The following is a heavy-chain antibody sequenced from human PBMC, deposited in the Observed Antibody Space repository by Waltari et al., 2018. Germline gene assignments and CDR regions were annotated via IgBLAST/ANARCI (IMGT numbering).Heavy chain of an antibody. CDR3: VRDGHKYDFDF. Sequence: QVQLVQSGADVKNPGASVRVSCKASGYTFIGYYIHWVRKAPGQGLEWMGRITPNMGATVYAQNLQGRVTMTRDTSISTAYMELSRLTSDDTAVYYCVRDGHKYDFDFWGQGTLVTVPS. D-gene: IGHD2-2*01. V-gene: IGHV1-2*06. J-gene: IGHJ4*02. CDR1: GYTFIGYY. CDR2: ITPNMGAT.